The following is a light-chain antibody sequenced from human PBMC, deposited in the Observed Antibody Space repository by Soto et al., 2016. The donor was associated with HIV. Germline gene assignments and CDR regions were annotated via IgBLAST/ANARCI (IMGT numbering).Light chain of an antibody. Sequence: SFVLTQPPSMSVAPGKTARISCGGTNIGKKNVHWYRQKPGQAPVLVVYDDTDRPSGIPERFSGSNSGNTATLTITGVEAGDEADYYCQVWDTTSDHYVFGSGTKLSVL. CDR1: NIGKKN. CDR2: DDT. CDR3: QVWDTTSDHYV. J-gene: IGLJ1*01. V-gene: IGLV3-21*03.